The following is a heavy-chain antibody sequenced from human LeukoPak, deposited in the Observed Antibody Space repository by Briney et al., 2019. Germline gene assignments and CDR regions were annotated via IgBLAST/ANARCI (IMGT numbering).Heavy chain of an antibody. CDR1: GFTFSSYG. D-gene: IGHD2-15*01. CDR3: ARDFAAYCSGGSCYSPYFDY. J-gene: IGHJ4*02. CDR2: IWYDGSNK. Sequence: GRSLRLSCAASGFTFSSYGVHWVRQAPGKGLEWVAVIWYDGSNKYYADSVKGRFTISRDNSKNTLYLQMNSLRAEDTAVYYCARDFAAYCSGGSCYSPYFDYWGQGTLVTVSS. V-gene: IGHV3-33*01.